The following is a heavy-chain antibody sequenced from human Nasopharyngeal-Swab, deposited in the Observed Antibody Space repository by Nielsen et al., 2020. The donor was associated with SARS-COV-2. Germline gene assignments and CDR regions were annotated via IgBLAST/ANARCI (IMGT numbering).Heavy chain of an antibody. CDR2: ISGSGHGHIT. D-gene: IGHD3-10*01. CDR1: GFTFGTYA. CDR3: AKRKGYGAGTFDY. V-gene: IGHV3-23*01. J-gene: IGHJ4*02. Sequence: GGSLRLSCAASGFTFGTYAMSWVRQAPGKGLDWVSSISGSGHGHITYYADSVKGRFTISRDNSKSTLYLQMNGLRAEDTAIYYCAKRKGYGAGTFDYWGKGILVTVSS.